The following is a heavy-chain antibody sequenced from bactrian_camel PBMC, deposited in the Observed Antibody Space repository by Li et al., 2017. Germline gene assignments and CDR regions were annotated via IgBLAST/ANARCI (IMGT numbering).Heavy chain of an antibody. CDR3: AAARTWFLRTLARDFGY. CDR2: IFSADGTT. Sequence: HVQLVESGGGSVQAGGSLRLSCAGSRYTRTNYCMGWFRQTQGKTREGVASIFSADGTTNYADSVKGRFTISKDNAKNTLYLQMDSVKPEDTAIYYCAAARTWFLRTLARDFGYWGQGTQVTVS. CDR1: RYTRTNYC. J-gene: IGHJ6*01. V-gene: IGHV3S1*01. D-gene: IGHD2*01.